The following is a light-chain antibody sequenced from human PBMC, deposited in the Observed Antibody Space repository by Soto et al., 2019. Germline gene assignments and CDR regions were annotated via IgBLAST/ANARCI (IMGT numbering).Light chain of an antibody. CDR2: GAS. J-gene: IGKJ1*01. CDR1: QSVSNNY. Sequence: EIVLTQSPGTLSLSPGERATLSCMASQSVSNNYLAWYQQKPGQAPRLLIYGASNRATGIPDRFSGSGSGTDFTLTISRLEPEDFALYYCQQRSGWPRTFGQGTKVDIK. V-gene: IGKV3D-20*02. CDR3: QQRSGWPRT.